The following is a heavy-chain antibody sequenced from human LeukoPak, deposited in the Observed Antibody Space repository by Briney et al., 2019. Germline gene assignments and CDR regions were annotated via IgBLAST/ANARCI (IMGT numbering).Heavy chain of an antibody. J-gene: IGHJ3*02. Sequence: PSQTLSLTCTVSGGSISSYYWSWIRQPPGKGLEWIGYIYYSGSTNYNPSLKSRVTISVDTSKNQFSLKLSSVTAADTAVYYCARGVYDFWSGYSHAFDIWGQGTMVTVSS. D-gene: IGHD3-3*01. CDR3: ARGVYDFWSGYSHAFDI. CDR2: IYYSGST. V-gene: IGHV4-59*01. CDR1: GGSISSYY.